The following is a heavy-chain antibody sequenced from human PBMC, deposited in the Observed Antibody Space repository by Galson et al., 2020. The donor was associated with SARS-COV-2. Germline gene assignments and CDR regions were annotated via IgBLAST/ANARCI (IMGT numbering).Heavy chain of an antibody. V-gene: IGHV3-33*06. CDR1: GSPINNYG. CDR3: GKGTSHYFVDD. Sequence: GGSLRLSCAASGSPINNYGMHWVRQAPGRGLEWVALIWYDGSDKYYAESVKGRFAVSRDDSKSTVYLQMDSLRVEDTAVYYCGKGTSHYFVDDWGQGTLVTVSS. CDR2: IWYDGSDK. D-gene: IGHD3-10*01. J-gene: IGHJ4*02.